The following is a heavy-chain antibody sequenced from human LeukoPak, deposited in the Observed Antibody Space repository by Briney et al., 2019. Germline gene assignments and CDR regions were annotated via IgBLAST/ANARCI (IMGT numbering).Heavy chain of an antibody. V-gene: IGHV4-38-2*02. CDR2: IYHSGST. J-gene: IGHJ4*02. CDR3: ARRSPGSSWYFDY. Sequence: SETLSLTCTVSGYSISSGYYWGWIRQPPGKGLEWIGSIYHSGSTDYNPSLKSRVTMSGDTSKNQFSLKLSSATAADTAMYYCARRSPGSSWYFDYWGQGTLVTVSS. D-gene: IGHD6-13*01. CDR1: GYSISSGYY.